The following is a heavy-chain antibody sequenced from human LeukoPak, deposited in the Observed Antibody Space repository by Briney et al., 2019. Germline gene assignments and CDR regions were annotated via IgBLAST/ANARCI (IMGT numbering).Heavy chain of an antibody. CDR3: AKASRELMHAFDI. Sequence: QPGGSLRLSCAASGFTVSSNYMSSVRQAPGKGLEWVSVIYSGGSTSYADSVKGRFTISRDNSKNTLYLQMNSLRADDTAVYYCAKASRELMHAFDIWGQGTMVTVSS. V-gene: IGHV3-53*01. CDR2: IYSGGST. CDR1: GFTVSSNY. D-gene: IGHD3-16*01. J-gene: IGHJ3*02.